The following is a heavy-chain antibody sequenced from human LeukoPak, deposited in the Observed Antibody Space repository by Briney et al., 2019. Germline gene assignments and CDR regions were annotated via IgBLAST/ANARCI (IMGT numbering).Heavy chain of an antibody. CDR1: GFTFSSYA. V-gene: IGHV3-23*01. J-gene: IGHJ5*02. CDR2: ISGSGGST. Sequence: GGSLRLSCAASGFTFSSYAMSWVRQAPGKGLEWVSAISGSGGSTYYAGSVKGRFTISRDNSKNTLYLQMNSLRAEDTAVYYCAKDPRWLHLNCFDPWGQGTLVTVSS. D-gene: IGHD5-24*01. CDR3: AKDPRWLHLNCFDP.